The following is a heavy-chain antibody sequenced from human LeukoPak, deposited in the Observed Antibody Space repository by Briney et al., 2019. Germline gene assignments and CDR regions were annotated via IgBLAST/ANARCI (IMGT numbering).Heavy chain of an antibody. J-gene: IGHJ4*02. CDR1: GFTFDDYG. CDR2: INWNGGST. Sequence: GGSLRLSCEASGFTFDDYGMSWVRQAPGKGLEWVSGINWNGGSTGYADSVKGRFTISRDNAKNSLYLQMNSPRAEDTALYYCARARYSSSWFGGFDYWGQGTLVTVSS. V-gene: IGHV3-20*04. D-gene: IGHD6-13*01. CDR3: ARARYSSSWFGGFDY.